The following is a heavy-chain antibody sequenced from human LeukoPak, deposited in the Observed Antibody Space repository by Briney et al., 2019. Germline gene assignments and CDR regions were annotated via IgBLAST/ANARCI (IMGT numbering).Heavy chain of an antibody. V-gene: IGHV4-34*01. D-gene: IGHD6-6*01. Sequence: SETLSLXCAVYGGSFSGYYWSWIRQPPGKGLEWIGEINHSGSTNYNPSLKSRVTISVDTSKNQFSLKLSSVTAADTAVYYCARGPSSIAARPSLGFDYWGQGALATVSS. J-gene: IGHJ4*02. CDR1: GGSFSGYY. CDR3: ARGPSSIAARPSLGFDY. CDR2: INHSGST.